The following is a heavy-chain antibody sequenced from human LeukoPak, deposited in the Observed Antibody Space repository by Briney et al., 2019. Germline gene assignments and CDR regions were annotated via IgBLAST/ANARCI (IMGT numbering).Heavy chain of an antibody. CDR2: INPNSGGT. CDR1: GYTFTGYY. Sequence: ASVKVSCKASGYTFTGYYMHWVRQAPGQGLEWMGWINPNSGGTNYAQKFQGRVTMTRDTSISTAYMELSRLRSDDTAVYYCATLYVDTAMASFDYWGQGTLVTVSS. D-gene: IGHD5-18*01. CDR3: ATLYVDTAMASFDY. V-gene: IGHV1-2*02. J-gene: IGHJ4*02.